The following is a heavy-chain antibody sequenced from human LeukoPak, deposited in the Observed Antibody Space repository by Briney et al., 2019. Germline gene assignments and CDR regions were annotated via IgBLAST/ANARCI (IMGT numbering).Heavy chain of an antibody. D-gene: IGHD4-17*01. CDR1: GYTFTSYD. CDR2: MNPNSGNT. CDR3: ARGSIHEYGHREPFDY. Sequence: ASVKVSCKASGYTFTSYDINWVRQATGQGLKGMGWMNPNSGNTGYAQKFQGRVTITRNTSISTGYMGMSSMRTEDTAVYYCARGSIHEYGHREPFDYWGQGTLVTVSS. J-gene: IGHJ4*02. V-gene: IGHV1-8*03.